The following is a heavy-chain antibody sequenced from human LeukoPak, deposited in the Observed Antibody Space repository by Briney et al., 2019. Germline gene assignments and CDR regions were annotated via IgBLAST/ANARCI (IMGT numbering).Heavy chain of an antibody. Sequence: PGGSLRLSCAVSGFTVSSNYMSWVRQAPGKGLEWVSVIYSGGSTYCADSVKGRFTISRDNSKNTLYLQMNSLRAEDTAVYYCAGERSGFDYWGQGTLVTVSS. D-gene: IGHD3-10*01. CDR2: IYSGGST. V-gene: IGHV3-66*02. CDR1: GFTVSSNY. J-gene: IGHJ4*02. CDR3: AGERSGFDY.